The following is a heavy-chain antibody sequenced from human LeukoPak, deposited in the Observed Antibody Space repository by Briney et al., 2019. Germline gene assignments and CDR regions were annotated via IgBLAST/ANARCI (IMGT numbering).Heavy chain of an antibody. V-gene: IGHV3-30*04. CDR3: SGAYCSSTSCYTQLYYGMDV. CDR1: GFTFSCYA. Sequence: GGSLRLSCAASGFTFSCYAMHWVRQAPGKGLEWAAVISYDGSNKYYADSVKGRFTISRDNSKNTLYLQMNSLRAEDTAVYYCSGAYCSSTSCYTQLYYGMDVWGQGTTVTVSS. D-gene: IGHD2-2*02. CDR2: ISYDGSNK. J-gene: IGHJ6*02.